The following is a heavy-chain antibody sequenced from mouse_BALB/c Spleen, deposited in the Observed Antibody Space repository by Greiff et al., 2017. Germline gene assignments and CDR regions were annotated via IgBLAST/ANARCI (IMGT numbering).Heavy chain of an antibody. J-gene: IGHJ3*01. CDR3: ARVYFVY. CDR1: GFTFSSYA. V-gene: IGHV5-9-4*01. CDR2: ISSGGSYT. Sequence: EVMLVESGGGLVKPGGSLKLSCAASGFTFSSYAMSWVRQSPEKWLEWVAEISSGGSYTYYPDTVTGRFTISRDNAKNTLYLEMSSLRSEDTAMYYCARVYFVYWGQGTLVTVSA.